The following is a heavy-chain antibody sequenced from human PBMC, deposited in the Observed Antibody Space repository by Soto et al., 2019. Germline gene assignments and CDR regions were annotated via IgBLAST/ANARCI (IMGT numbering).Heavy chain of an antibody. J-gene: IGHJ5*02. V-gene: IGHV1-8*01. Sequence: ASVKVSCKASGYTFINHDIDWVRQAPGQGLEWMGWMNSNSGNTGYAQKFQGRVTMTRDTSISTAYMELSSLTSEDTAVYYCARGAGRDGRDWFDPWG. CDR2: MNSNSGNT. CDR3: ARGAGRDGRDWFDP. D-gene: IGHD6-13*01. CDR1: GYTFINHD.